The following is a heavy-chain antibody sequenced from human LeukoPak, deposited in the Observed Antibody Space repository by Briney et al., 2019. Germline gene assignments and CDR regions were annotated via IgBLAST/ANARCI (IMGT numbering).Heavy chain of an antibody. D-gene: IGHD3-22*01. CDR3: ATYYGGGYMDV. J-gene: IGHJ6*03. Sequence: GGSLRLSCAASGFTFNSYSMNWVRQAPGKGLEWVSSITSSSSYINYADSVKGRFTISRDNAKNSLYLQMNSLRAEDTAVHYCATYYGGGYMDVWGKGTTVTVSS. CDR2: ITSSSSYI. V-gene: IGHV3-21*01. CDR1: GFTFNSYS.